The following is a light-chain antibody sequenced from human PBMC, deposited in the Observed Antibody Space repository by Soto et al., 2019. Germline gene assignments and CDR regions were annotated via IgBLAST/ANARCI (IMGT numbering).Light chain of an antibody. J-gene: IGLJ2*01. CDR1: SGSVSISYY. CDR3: SSYGGSNNLV. CDR2: NTN. Sequence: QAVVTQEPSFSVSPGGTVTLTCGLSSGSVSISYYPSWYQQTPGRAPRTLIYNTNTRSSGVPDRFSGSILGNTASLTVSGLQAEDEADYYCSSYGGSNNLVFGGGTKLTVL. V-gene: IGLV8-61*01.